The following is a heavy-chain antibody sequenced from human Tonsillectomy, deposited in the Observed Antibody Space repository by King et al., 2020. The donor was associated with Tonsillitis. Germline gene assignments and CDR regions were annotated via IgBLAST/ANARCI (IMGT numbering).Heavy chain of an antibody. D-gene: IGHD2-15*01. CDR2: IIPILGIA. CDR3: ARGRRGGYCSGGSCYSSMYDY. CDR1: GGTFSSYA. J-gene: IGHJ4*02. Sequence: QLVQSGAEVKKPGSSVKVSCKASGGTFSSYAISWVRQAPGQGLEWMGRIIPILGIANYAQKFQGRVTNTADKSTSTAYMELSSLRSEDTAVYYCARGRRGGYCSGGSCYSSMYDYWGQGTLVTVSS. V-gene: IGHV1-69*04.